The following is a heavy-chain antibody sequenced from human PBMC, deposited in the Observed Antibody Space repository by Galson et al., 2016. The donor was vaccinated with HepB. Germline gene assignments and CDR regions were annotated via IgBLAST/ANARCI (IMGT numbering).Heavy chain of an antibody. V-gene: IGHV4-31*03. CDR3: ARDGSSRSSPNGFDI. CDR2: IYYSGST. Sequence: TLSLTCTVSGGSISSHDYYWNWIRQHPGKGLEWIGYIYYSGSTYHNPSLGGRVTMSVDTSKNQFSLKLSSVTAADTAVYYCARDGSSRSSPNGFDIWGQGTMVTVSS. J-gene: IGHJ3*02. D-gene: IGHD6-13*01. CDR1: GGSISSHDYY.